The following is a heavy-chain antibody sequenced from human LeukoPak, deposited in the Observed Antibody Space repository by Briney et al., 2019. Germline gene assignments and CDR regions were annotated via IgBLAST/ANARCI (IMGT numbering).Heavy chain of an antibody. Sequence: PSETLSLTCTVSGGSISSGGYYWSGIRQHPGKGLEWIGYIYYSGSTYYNPSLKSRVTISVDTSKNQFSLKLSSVTAADTAVYYCARSVSYCSSTSCYGINFDYWGQGTLVTVSS. CDR2: IYYSGST. J-gene: IGHJ4*02. D-gene: IGHD2-2*01. V-gene: IGHV4-31*03. CDR1: GGSISSGGYY. CDR3: ARSVSYCSSTSCYGINFDY.